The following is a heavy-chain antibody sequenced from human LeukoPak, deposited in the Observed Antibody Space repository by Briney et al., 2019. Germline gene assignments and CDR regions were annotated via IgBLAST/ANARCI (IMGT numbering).Heavy chain of an antibody. CDR3: ARGTTNSLRYMDV. Sequence: PGGSLRLSCAASGFTFSNHGMNWVRQAPGKGLEWLSGVSPPGGGTYYADSVKGRFTISRDNAKNSLYLQMNSLRAEDTAVYYCARGTTNSLRYMDVWGKGTTVTISS. J-gene: IGHJ6*03. D-gene: IGHD1-14*01. CDR2: VSPPGGGT. CDR1: GFTFSNHG. V-gene: IGHV3-21*01.